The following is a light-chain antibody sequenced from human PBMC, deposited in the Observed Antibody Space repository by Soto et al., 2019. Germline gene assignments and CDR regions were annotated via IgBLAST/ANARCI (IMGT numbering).Light chain of an antibody. J-gene: IGKJ5*01. V-gene: IGKV1-5*01. CDR2: AAS. CDR1: QTISTW. Sequence: DIQVTQSPPTLSASVGDRVTITCRASQTISTWMAWYQQKPGKAPKLLIYAASSLQSGVPSRFSGSGSGTDFTLTISSLQPDDFATYYCQQYNTYSTFGQGTRLEIK. CDR3: QQYNTYST.